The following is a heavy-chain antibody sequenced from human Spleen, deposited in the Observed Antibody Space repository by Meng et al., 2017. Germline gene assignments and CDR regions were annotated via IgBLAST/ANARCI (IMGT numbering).Heavy chain of an antibody. V-gene: IGHV4-4*02. Sequence: VQLQESGPGLVKPSGTLPLPCAVSGDSICSSYWWSWVRQPPGKGLEWIGEVYHSGNTNSNPSLKSRVTMSVDKSKNQFSLQLTSVTAADTGFYYCARGSMTGAGDFEYWGQGILVTVSS. CDR3: ARGSMTGAGDFEY. D-gene: IGHD6-13*01. J-gene: IGHJ4*02. CDR2: VYHSGNT. CDR1: GDSICSSYW.